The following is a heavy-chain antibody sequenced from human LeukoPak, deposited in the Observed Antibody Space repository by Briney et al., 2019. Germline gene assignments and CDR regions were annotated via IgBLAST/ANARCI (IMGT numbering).Heavy chain of an antibody. J-gene: IGHJ4*02. CDR2: INHSGGTI. V-gene: IGHV3-48*03. D-gene: IGHD3-22*01. CDR1: GFTFSSYE. CDR3: AKVSYDSSGYFDY. Sequence: GGSLRLSCAASGFTFSSYEMNWVRQAPGKGLEWVSYINHSGGTIYYADSVKGRFTISRDNAKNSLYLQMNSLRAEDTAVYYCAKVSYDSSGYFDYWGQGTLVTVSS.